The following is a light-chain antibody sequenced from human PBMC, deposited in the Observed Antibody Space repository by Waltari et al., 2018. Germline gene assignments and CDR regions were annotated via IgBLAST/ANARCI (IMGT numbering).Light chain of an antibody. CDR1: GSAAGAPDS. V-gene: IGLV2-14*03. CDR3: SSETPHGLIL. CDR2: DGT. Sequence: QSALTQPASVSGSPGQSITIPCSGVGSAAGAPDSVSLHQHHPGKVPQVLIYDGTNRPSGVSERFSASKSANTASLTISRLQPEDEGDYYCSSETPHGLILFGGGTRLTVL. J-gene: IGLJ2*01.